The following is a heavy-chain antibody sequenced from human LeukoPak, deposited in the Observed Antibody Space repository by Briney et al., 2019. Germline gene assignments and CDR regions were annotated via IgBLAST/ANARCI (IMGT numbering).Heavy chain of an antibody. CDR1: VYRFTSYW. V-gene: IGHV5-51*01. Sequence: GESLKISCKGSVYRFTSYWIAWVRQMPGKGLEWMGIIYPGDSETRYSPSFQGQVTISVDKSISTAYLQWSSLKASDTAMYSCARAYCSSTTCYFYIAFDYWGQGTLVTVSS. CDR3: ARAYCSSTTCYFYIAFDY. CDR2: IYPGDSET. J-gene: IGHJ4*02. D-gene: IGHD2-2*01.